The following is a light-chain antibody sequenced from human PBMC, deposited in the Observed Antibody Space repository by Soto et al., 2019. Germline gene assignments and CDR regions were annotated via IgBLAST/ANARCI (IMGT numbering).Light chain of an antibody. CDR1: QTITRY. J-gene: IGKJ1*01. CDR3: QQTYNPPWT. CDR2: GAS. Sequence: DIQMTQSPSSVSASVGDRVTITCRAGQTITRYLNWYQQKPGKAPNLLIYGASTLQSGVPSRFTGSGSGADFTPTISSLQPEDFATYYCQQTYNPPWTFGLGTKVDIK. V-gene: IGKV1-39*01.